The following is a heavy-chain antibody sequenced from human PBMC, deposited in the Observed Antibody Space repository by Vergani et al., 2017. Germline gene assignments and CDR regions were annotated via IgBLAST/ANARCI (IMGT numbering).Heavy chain of an antibody. J-gene: IGHJ3*02. Sequence: EVQLVESGGGLVQPGRSLRLSCAASGFTFDDYAMHWVRQAPGNGLEWVSGISWNSGSIGYADSVKGRFTISRDNAKNSLYLQMNSLRAEDTALYYCAKGGFMLGSIYVAFDIWGQGTMVTVSS. D-gene: IGHD3-16*01. CDR3: AKGGFMLGSIYVAFDI. CDR2: ISWNSGSI. V-gene: IGHV3-9*01. CDR1: GFTFDDYA.